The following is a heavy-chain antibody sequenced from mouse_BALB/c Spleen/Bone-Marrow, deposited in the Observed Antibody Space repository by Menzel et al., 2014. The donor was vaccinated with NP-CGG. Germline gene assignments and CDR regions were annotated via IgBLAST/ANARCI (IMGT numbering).Heavy chain of an antibody. CDR2: INPYNDGT. CDR3: AREGWLLRLDY. V-gene: IGHV1-14*01. Sequence: VHVKQSGPELVKPGASVKMSCKASGYTFTAYVMHWVKQKPGQGLEWIGYINPYNDGTNYIEKFKGKATLTSDIPSSTAYMELSSLTSEDSAVYYCAREGWLLRLDYWGQGTTLTVSS. CDR1: GYTFTAYV. J-gene: IGHJ2*01. D-gene: IGHD2-3*01.